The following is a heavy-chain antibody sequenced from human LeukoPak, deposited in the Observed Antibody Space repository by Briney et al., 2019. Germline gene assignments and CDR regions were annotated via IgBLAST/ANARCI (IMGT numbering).Heavy chain of an antibody. CDR3: ARDRQYYYDSSGYYGTDAFDI. D-gene: IGHD3-22*01. Sequence: SETLSLTCTVSGGSISSYYWSWIRQPPGNGLEWIGDIYYSGSTNYNPSLKSRVTISVDTSKNQFSLKLSSVTAADTAVYYCARDRQYYYDSSGYYGTDAFDIWGQGTMVTVSS. V-gene: IGHV4-59*01. J-gene: IGHJ3*02. CDR1: GGSISSYY. CDR2: IYYSGST.